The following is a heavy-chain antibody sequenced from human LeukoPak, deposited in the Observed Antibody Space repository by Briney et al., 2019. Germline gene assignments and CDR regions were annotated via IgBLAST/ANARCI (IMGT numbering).Heavy chain of an antibody. CDR1: GFTFSSYA. V-gene: IGHV3-23*01. D-gene: IGHD4-17*01. CDR2: ISGSGGST. CDR3: AKVLNPGNYGDYIFDY. Sequence: GGSLRLSCAASGFTFSSYAMSWVRQAPGKGLEWVSAISGSGGSTYYADSVKGRFTISRDNSKNTLYLQMNSLRAEDTAVYYCAKVLNPGNYGDYIFDYWGQGTLVTVSS. J-gene: IGHJ4*02.